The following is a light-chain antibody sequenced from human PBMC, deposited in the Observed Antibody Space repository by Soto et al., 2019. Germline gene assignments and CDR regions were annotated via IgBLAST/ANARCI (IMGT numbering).Light chain of an antibody. CDR2: VAC. Sequence: IMLTQSPGTLSLSPGERATLSCRASQSVSSSFLAWYQQNSGQAPRRLNYVACIMATGIPDRFSGSGPRTDFPLTINILHPEDFEMSLCQYYDTSLWTFGQGTKVEMK. V-gene: IGKV3-20*01. CDR3: QYYDTSLWT. J-gene: IGKJ1*01. CDR1: QSVSSSF.